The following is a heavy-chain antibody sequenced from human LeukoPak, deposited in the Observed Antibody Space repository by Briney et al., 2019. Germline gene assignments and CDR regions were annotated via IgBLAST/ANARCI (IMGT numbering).Heavy chain of an antibody. CDR2: IIPIFGTA. V-gene: IGHV1-69*05. CDR3: ARDGATVTTLHNWFDP. CDR1: GGTFSSYA. D-gene: IGHD4-17*01. J-gene: IGHJ5*02. Sequence: VASVKVSCKASGGTFSSYAISWVRQAPGQGLEWMGGIIPIFGTANYAQKFQGRVTITTDESTSTAYMELSSLRSEDTAVYYCARDGATVTTLHNWFDPWGQGTLVTVSS.